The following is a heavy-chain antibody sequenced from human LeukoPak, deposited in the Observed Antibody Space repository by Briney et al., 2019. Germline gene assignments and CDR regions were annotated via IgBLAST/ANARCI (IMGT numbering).Heavy chain of an antibody. CDR2: ISYDGSNK. J-gene: IGHJ3*02. D-gene: IGHD5-18*01. V-gene: IGHV3-30*18. CDR1: GFTFSSYG. CDR3: AKNSYGYVDAFEI. Sequence: GRSLRLSCAASGFTFSSYGMHWVRQAPGKGLEWVAVISYDGSNKYYADSVKGRFTISRDNSKNTLYLQMNSLRAEDTAVYYCAKNSYGYVDAFEIWGQGTMVTVSS.